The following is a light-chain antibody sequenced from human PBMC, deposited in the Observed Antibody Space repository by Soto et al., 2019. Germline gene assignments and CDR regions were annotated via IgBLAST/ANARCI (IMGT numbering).Light chain of an antibody. CDR2: GAS. CDR3: QQYGSSLYT. V-gene: IGKV3-20*01. Sequence: EIVLTQSPGTLSLSPGERATLSCRASQSVSSSYLAWYQQKPGQAPRLLIYGASSRATGIPDRFSGSWSGTDFPLTISRLAPEDFAVYYCQQYGSSLYTFGQGTKLEIK. CDR1: QSVSSSY. J-gene: IGKJ2*01.